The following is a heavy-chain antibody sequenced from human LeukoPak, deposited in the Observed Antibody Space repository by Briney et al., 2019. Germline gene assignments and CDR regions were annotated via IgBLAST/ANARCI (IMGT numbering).Heavy chain of an antibody. D-gene: IGHD3-3*01. CDR2: ITGSGGST. Sequence: GGSLRLSCAASGFTFSNYAMSWVRQAPGKGLEWVSSITGSGGSTYYADSVKGWFTISRDNSKNTLYLQMSSLRAEDTAVYYCAKDKGDFWSGHHYWGQGTLVTVSS. J-gene: IGHJ4*02. CDR3: AKDKGDFWSGHHY. V-gene: IGHV3-23*01. CDR1: GFTFSNYA.